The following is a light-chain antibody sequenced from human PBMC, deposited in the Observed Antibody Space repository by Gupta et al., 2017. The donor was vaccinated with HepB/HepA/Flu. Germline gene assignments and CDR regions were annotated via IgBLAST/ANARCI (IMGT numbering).Light chain of an antibody. V-gene: IGLV1-51*01. CDR3: GAWDSSLSGVL. CDR1: TSNIGHNF. CDR2: DNH. Sequence: QSVLTQPASVSAAPGQTVTISCSGSTSNIGHNFVFWCQQFPGTAPKLLIFDNHERPSGIPDRFSASKTGTSATLAITGLQTGDEADYYCGAWDSSLSGVLFGGGTKLTVL. J-gene: IGLJ2*01.